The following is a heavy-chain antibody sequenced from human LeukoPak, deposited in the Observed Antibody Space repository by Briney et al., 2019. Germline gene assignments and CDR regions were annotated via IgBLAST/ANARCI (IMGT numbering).Heavy chain of an antibody. Sequence: PSETLSLTCAVYGGSFSGYYWSWVRQPPGKGLEGMGEINHSGSNKYNPSLKSRVTISVDTSKNQFFLKLSSVTAADTAVYYCARVRGYDNYYYYGMDVWGQGTTVTVSS. CDR1: GGSFSGYY. CDR3: ARVRGYDNYYYYGMDV. J-gene: IGHJ6*02. V-gene: IGHV4-34*01. CDR2: INHSGSN. D-gene: IGHD5-12*01.